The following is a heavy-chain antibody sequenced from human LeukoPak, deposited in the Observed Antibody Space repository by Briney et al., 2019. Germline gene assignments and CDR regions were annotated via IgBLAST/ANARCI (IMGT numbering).Heavy chain of an antibody. CDR3: ARLWYSSSWNAFDI. CDR1: GGSISSGTYY. J-gene: IGHJ3*02. CDR2: IYYSGST. Sequence: SETLSLTCTVSGGSISSGTYYWSWIRQPPGKGLEWIGYIYYSGSTNYNPSLKSRVTISVDTSKNQFSLKLSSVTAADTAVYYCARLWYSSSWNAFDIWGQGTMVTVSS. D-gene: IGHD6-13*01. V-gene: IGHV4-61*01.